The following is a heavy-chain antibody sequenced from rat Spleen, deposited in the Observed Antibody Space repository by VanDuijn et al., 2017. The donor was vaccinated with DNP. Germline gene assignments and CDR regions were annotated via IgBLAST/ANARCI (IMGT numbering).Heavy chain of an antibody. Sequence: EVQLVESGGGLVQPGGSLKLSCVASGFIFSNYWMPWIRQAPGKGLELFASITNTVDNTYYSDSVKGRFSPSRDNAKRTLYLQVNSLKSEDTATYYCVRPRGSGGRVYFDYWGQGVMVTVSS. CDR3: VRPRGSGGRVYFDY. J-gene: IGHJ2*01. V-gene: IGHV5-31*01. D-gene: IGHD1-1*01. CDR1: GFIFSNYW. CDR2: ITNTVDNT.